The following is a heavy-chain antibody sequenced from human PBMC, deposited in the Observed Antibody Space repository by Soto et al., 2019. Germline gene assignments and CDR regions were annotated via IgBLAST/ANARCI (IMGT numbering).Heavy chain of an antibody. Sequence: QVHLVQSGTEVKKPGASVKVSCTASGYTFTSYTITWVRQAPGQGLEWMGWTSTSNGHTNYAQKFQGRVTMTTDTSTSAAYMDLRSLRSDDTAVYYCARDEFCGSFHPYNWFDPWGQGTLVTVSS. CDR2: TSTSNGHT. D-gene: IGHD3-3*01. J-gene: IGHJ5*02. CDR3: ARDEFCGSFHPYNWFDP. V-gene: IGHV1-18*01. CDR1: GYTFTSYT.